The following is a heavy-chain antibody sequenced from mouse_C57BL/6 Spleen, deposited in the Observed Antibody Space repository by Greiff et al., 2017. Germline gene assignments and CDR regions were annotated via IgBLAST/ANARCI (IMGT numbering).Heavy chain of an antibody. Sequence: QVQLQQSGAELVKPGASVKLSCKASGYTFTEYSIHWVKQRPGQGLEWIGLFYPASGSTKYNEKFKDKATLTADTSSSTVYMQLSSLTSDDSAVYVCAGHEGDGYWYCDVWGTGTTVTVSS. CDR2: FYPASGST. D-gene: IGHD2-3*01. CDR3: AGHEGDGYWYCDV. V-gene: IGHV1-62-2*01. J-gene: IGHJ1*03. CDR1: GYTFTEYS.